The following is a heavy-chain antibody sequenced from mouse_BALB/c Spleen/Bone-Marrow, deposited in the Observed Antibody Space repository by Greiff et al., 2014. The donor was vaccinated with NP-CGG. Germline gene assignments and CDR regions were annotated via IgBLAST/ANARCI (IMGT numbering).Heavy chain of an antibody. CDR1: GFNIKDTY. V-gene: IGHV14-3*02. CDR2: IDPANGNT. D-gene: IGHD4-1*01. Sequence: EVQLQQSGAELVKPGASVKLSCTASGFNIKDTYMHWVKQRPEQGLEWIGRIDPANGNTKYDPKFQGKATITADTSSNTAYLQLSSLTSEDTAVYYCARGGKLGRGDFDVWGAGTTVTVSS. J-gene: IGHJ1*01. CDR3: ARGGKLGRGDFDV.